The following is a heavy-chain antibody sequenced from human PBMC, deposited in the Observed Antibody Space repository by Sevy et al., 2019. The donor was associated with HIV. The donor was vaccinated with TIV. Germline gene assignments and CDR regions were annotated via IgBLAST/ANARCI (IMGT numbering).Heavy chain of an antibody. J-gene: IGHJ4*02. CDR2: SDPEDGET. V-gene: IGHV1-24*01. CDR1: GYTLTELS. CDR3: ATPSPNYYGSGSYYSH. Sequence: ASVKVSCKVSGYTLTELSMHWVLQAPGKGLEWMGGSDPEDGETIYAQKFQGRVTMTEDTSTDTAYMELSSLRSEDTAVYYCATPSPNYYGSGSYYSHWGQRTLVTVSS. D-gene: IGHD3-10*01.